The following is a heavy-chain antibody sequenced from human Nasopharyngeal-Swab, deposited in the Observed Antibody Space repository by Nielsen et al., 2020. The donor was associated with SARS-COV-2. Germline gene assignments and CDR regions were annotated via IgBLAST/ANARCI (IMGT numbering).Heavy chain of an antibody. CDR2: ISGRGTNI. J-gene: IGHJ4*02. CDR1: GFTISDYY. Sequence: GESLKISCAASGFTISDYYMSWIRQAPGKGLEWVSYISGRGTNIYYAESVKGRFTISRDNAKNSLYLQLNSLRAEDTAVYYCARVGLFDYWGQGTLVTVSS. V-gene: IGHV3-11*04. CDR3: ARVGLFDY.